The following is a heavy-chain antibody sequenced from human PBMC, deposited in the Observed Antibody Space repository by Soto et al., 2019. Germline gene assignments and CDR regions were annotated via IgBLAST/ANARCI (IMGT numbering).Heavy chain of an antibody. CDR2: IYWDDDK. D-gene: IGHD4-17*01. CDR1: GFSLSTSGVG. Sequence: QITLKESGPTLVKPTQTLTLTCTFSGFSLSTSGVGVGWIRQPQGKALEWLALIYWDDDKRYSPSLKSMLTITKDTSKNQVVLTMTNMDPVDTATYYCARITVTEPHYDYWGQGTLVTVSS. V-gene: IGHV2-5*02. J-gene: IGHJ4*02. CDR3: ARITVTEPHYDY.